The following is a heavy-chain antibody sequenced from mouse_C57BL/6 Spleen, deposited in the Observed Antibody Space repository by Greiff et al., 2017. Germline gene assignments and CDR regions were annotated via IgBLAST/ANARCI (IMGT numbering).Heavy chain of an antibody. CDR3: ARDPDYYGSSYDYAMDY. D-gene: IGHD1-1*01. CDR2: ISSGGSYT. Sequence: EVQLVESGGDLVKPGGSLKLSCAASGFTFSSYGMSWVRQTPDKRLEWVATISSGGSYTYYPDSVKGRFTISRDNAKNTLYLQMSSLKSEDTAMYYCARDPDYYGSSYDYAMDYWGQGTSVTVSS. V-gene: IGHV5-6*01. J-gene: IGHJ4*01. CDR1: GFTFSSYG.